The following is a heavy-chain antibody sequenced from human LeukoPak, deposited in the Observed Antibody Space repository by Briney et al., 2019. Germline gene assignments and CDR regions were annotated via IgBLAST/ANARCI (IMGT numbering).Heavy chain of an antibody. CDR3: AKLLSGSPYRPFDY. Sequence: GGSLRLSCAASGFTFSNAWMNWVRQAPGKGLEWVGLIKSKTNGGTRDYAAPVKGRFTISRDDSDNTLYLQMNSLKNEDTAVYYCAKLLSGSPYRPFDYWGQGTLVTVSS. J-gene: IGHJ4*02. V-gene: IGHV3-15*01. CDR1: GFTFSNAW. CDR2: IKSKTNGGTR. D-gene: IGHD1-26*01.